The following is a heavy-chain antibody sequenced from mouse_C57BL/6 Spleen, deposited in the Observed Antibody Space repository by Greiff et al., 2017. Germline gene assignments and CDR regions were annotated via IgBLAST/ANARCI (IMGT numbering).Heavy chain of an antibody. CDR3: AREETAQAHDLDY. V-gene: IGHV1-82*01. CDR1: GYAFSSSW. J-gene: IGHJ2*01. CDR2: IYPGDGDT. D-gene: IGHD3-2*02. Sequence: VKLQQSGPELVKPGASVKISCKASGYAFSSSWMNWVKQRPGKGLEWIGRIYPGDGDTNYNGQFKGKATLTADKSSSTAYMQLSSLTSEDSAVYFCAREETAQAHDLDYWGQGTTLTVSS.